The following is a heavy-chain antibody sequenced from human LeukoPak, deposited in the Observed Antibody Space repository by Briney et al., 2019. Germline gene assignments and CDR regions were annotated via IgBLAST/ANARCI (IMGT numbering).Heavy chain of an antibody. CDR3: ARQLRGNYYGSGSTDY. CDR1: GGSMSNYY. J-gene: IGHJ4*02. Sequence: SETLSLTCTVSGGSMSNYYWSWIRQPAGKGLEWIGRIFSSGSTDYNPSLKSRVTMSVDTSKNQFSLKLSSVTAADTAVYYCARQLRGNYYGSGSTDYWGQGTLVTVPS. CDR2: IFSSGST. V-gene: IGHV4-4*07. D-gene: IGHD3-10*01.